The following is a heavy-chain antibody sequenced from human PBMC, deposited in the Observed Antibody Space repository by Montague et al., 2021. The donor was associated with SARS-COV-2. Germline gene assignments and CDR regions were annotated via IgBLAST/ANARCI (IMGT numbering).Heavy chain of an antibody. V-gene: IGHV4-4*07. Sequence: SETLSLTCTVSGGSISSYYWSWIRQPAGKGLEWIGRIYTSGGTNYNPSLKSRVTMSVDTSKSQFSLKLSSVTAADTAVYYCARDGSAVAGLPRSYGLDVWGQGTTVTVSS. CDR1: GGSISSYY. D-gene: IGHD6-19*01. CDR2: IYTSGGT. J-gene: IGHJ6*02. CDR3: ARDGSAVAGLPRSYGLDV.